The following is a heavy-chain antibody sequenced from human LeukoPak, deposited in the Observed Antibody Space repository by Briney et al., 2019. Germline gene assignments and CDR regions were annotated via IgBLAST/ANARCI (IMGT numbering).Heavy chain of an antibody. J-gene: IGHJ4*02. CDR2: LKPNSGGT. Sequence: ASVTVSFTASVYTLTVCSMHWVRQPPAPGLEWLGRLKPNSGGTNDAQNSHGRVTMTRDTSMNTAYMELSRLRGDDTAVYDCARDRSGYSYGEPLDHWGQGTLVIVSS. V-gene: IGHV1-2*06. CDR3: ARDRSGYSYGEPLDH. CDR1: VYTLTVCS. D-gene: IGHD5-18*01.